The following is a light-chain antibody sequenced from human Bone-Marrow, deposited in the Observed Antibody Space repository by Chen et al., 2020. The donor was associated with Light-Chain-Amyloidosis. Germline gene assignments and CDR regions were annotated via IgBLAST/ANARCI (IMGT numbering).Light chain of an antibody. CDR3: QSYQGSSQGV. Sequence: NFMLTQPHSVSESPGKTIIISCTRSSGSIATNYVQWYQQRPGSSPPPVIYEDDQKPSGVPDRFSGSIDRSSNSASLTISGLKTEDEADYYCQSYQGSSQGVFGGGTKLTVL. CDR1: SGSIATNY. CDR2: EDD. J-gene: IGLJ3*02. V-gene: IGLV6-57*01.